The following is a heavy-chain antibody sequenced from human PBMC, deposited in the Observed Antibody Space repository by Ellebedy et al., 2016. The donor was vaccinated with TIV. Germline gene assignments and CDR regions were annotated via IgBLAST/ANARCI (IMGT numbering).Heavy chain of an antibody. CDR1: RFSFSDYF. CDR2: IKSSGRQK. Sequence: GESLKISXEGSRFSFSDYFMGWIRQAPGKGLEWISYIKSSGRQKSYADSVKGRFTISRDNSNNSVFLHMNSLSAEDSAVYYCARITVITGPNYYMDVWGKGTTVTVSS. V-gene: IGHV3-11*01. J-gene: IGHJ6*03. CDR3: ARITVITGPNYYMDV. D-gene: IGHD5-24*01.